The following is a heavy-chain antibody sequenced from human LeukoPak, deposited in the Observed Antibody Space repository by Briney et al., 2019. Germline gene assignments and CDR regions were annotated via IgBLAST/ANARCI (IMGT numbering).Heavy chain of an antibody. V-gene: IGHV3-23*01. CDR2: ISGRGDGS. D-gene: IGHD3-22*01. J-gene: IGHJ4*02. CDR1: GFNFSNYG. CDR3: AKSAPYDSYDASGYSDF. Sequence: GGSLRLSCATCGFNFSNYGMNWVRQPPGKGLEWVSIISGRGDGSYYADSVKGRFTISRDNHKNTLYLQMDRLRDEDTAVYYCAKSAPYDSYDASGYSDFWGQGTLVTVSS.